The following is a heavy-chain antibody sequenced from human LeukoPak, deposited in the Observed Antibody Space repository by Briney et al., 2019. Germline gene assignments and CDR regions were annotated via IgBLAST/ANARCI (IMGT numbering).Heavy chain of an antibody. D-gene: IGHD1-7*01. CDR2: ISSNGDAT. V-gene: IGHV3-64*01. J-gene: IGHJ4*02. Sequence: GGSLRLSCAASGFTFSNYALHWVRQAPGKGLEYVSAISSNGDATFYANSVKGRFTISRDNSKNTLYLQMGSLRAEDMAVYYCVRVGNYREFDYWGQGTLVTVSS. CDR3: VRVGNYREFDY. CDR1: GFTFSNYA.